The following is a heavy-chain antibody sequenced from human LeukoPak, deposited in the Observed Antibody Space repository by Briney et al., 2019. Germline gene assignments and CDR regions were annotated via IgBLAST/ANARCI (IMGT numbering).Heavy chain of an antibody. D-gene: IGHD3-10*01. V-gene: IGHV4-34*01. CDR2: INHSGST. CDR1: GGSFSGYY. Sequence: SETLSLTCAVYGGSFSGYYWSWIRQPPGKGLEWIGEINHSGSTNYNPSLKSRVTISVDTSKNQFSLKLSSVTAADTAVYYCARVLDSGLSDYWGQGILVTVSS. J-gene: IGHJ4*02. CDR3: ARVLDSGLSDY.